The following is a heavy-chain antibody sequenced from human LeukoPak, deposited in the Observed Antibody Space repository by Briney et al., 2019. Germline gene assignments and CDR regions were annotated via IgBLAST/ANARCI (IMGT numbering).Heavy chain of an antibody. Sequence: GGSLRLSCAASGFTFSSYAMHWVRQAPGKGLEWVAVISYDGSNKYYADSVKGRFTISRDNSKNTLYLQMNSLRAEDTAVYYCANSLSGGSYDPFDIWGQGTMVTVSS. CDR3: ANSLSGGSYDPFDI. CDR2: ISYDGSNK. V-gene: IGHV3-30-3*01. CDR1: GFTFSSYA. J-gene: IGHJ3*02. D-gene: IGHD1-26*01.